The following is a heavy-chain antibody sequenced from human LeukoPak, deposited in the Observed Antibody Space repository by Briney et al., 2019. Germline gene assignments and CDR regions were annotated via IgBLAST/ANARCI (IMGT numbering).Heavy chain of an antibody. V-gene: IGHV3-30*03. Sequence: GGSLRLSCAASGFTFSSYGMHWVRQAPGKGLEWVAVISYDGSNKYYADSVKGRFTISRDNSKNSLDLQMNSLRAEDTAVYYCARRGVWSGYFDYWGQGTLVTVSS. D-gene: IGHD3-3*01. CDR1: GFTFSSYG. CDR2: ISYDGSNK. CDR3: ARRGVWSGYFDY. J-gene: IGHJ4*02.